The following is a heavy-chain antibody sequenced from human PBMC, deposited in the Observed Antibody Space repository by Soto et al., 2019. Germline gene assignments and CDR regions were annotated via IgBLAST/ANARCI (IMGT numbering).Heavy chain of an antibody. CDR2: IYSGGST. D-gene: IGHD4-17*01. CDR1: GFTVSSNY. J-gene: IGHJ5*02. Sequence: GGSLRLSCAASGFTVSSNYMSWVRQAPGKGLEWVSVIYSGGSTYYADSVKGRFTTSRDNSKNTLYLQMNSLRAEDTAVYYCARVATVTLPGGWFDPWGQGTLVTVSS. V-gene: IGHV3-53*01. CDR3: ARVATVTLPGGWFDP.